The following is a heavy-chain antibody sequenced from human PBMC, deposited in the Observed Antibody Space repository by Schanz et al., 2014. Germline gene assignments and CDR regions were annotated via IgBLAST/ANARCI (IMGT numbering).Heavy chain of an antibody. V-gene: IGHV1-46*01. CDR1: GYTFTSYY. D-gene: IGHD6-13*01. CDR2: INPSGGST. CDR3: ARDGEAAAGCDY. J-gene: IGHJ4*02. Sequence: QVQLVQSGAEVKKPGASVKVSCKASGYTFTSYYMPWVRQAPGQGLEWMGIINPSGGSTSYAQKFQGRGTMTRDTSTSTVYMELSSLRSEDTAVYYCARDGEAAAGCDYWGQGTLVTVSS.